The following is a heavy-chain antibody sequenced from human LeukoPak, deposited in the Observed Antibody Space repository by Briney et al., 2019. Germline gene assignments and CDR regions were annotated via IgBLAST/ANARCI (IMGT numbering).Heavy chain of an antibody. D-gene: IGHD3-22*01. CDR2: ISNKANNYAT. J-gene: IGHJ4*02. CDR3: ARGPRDYYDSSGYYQH. V-gene: IGHV3-73*01. CDR1: GFTFSASG. Sequence: GGSLRLSCLGSGFTFSASGIHWVRQASGKGLEWVGHISNKANNYATGYAASVKDRFTLSRDDSKNTSYLQLNSLRTEDTAVYYRARGPRDYYDSSGYYQHWGQGTLVTVSS.